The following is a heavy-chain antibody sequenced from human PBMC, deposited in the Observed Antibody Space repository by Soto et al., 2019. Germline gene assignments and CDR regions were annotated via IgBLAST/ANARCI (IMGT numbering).Heavy chain of an antibody. J-gene: IGHJ4*02. Sequence: GGSLRLSCAACGFTFSMSAMTGVRQAPGKGLEWVSTTGLNGRTTYYADSVKGRFTVSRDNSKNTLDLHMSSLRAEDTAVYYCATVHSTSRSFEYWGQGTLVTVSS. CDR1: GFTFSMSA. V-gene: IGHV3-23*01. D-gene: IGHD6-6*01. CDR3: ATVHSTSRSFEY. CDR2: TGLNGRTT.